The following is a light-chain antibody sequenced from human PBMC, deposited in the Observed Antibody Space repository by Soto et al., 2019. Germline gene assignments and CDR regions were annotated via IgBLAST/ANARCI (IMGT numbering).Light chain of an antibody. V-gene: IGKV1-27*01. J-gene: IGKJ4*01. CDR2: AAS. Sequence: DIQMTQSPSSLSASVGDRVTITCRASQAINNYLAWYQQKPGKVPTLLISAASTLQSGVPSRFSGSGSGTDFTLTISSLQPEDVATCDCQKFNAVPTFGGGTKVEI. CDR3: QKFNAVPT. CDR1: QAINNY.